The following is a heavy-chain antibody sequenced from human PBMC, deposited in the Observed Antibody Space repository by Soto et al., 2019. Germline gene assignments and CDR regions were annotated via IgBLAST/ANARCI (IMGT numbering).Heavy chain of an antibody. V-gene: IGHV4-30-4*01. CDR2: VHYSGSV. J-gene: IGHJ6*01. CDR3: XXXXDXXXXXXXXLDV. Sequence: QVQLQQSGPGLVKPSQTLSLTCTVSGGSISFDHYHWTWIRQPPGKGLEWIGYVHYSGSVLYNPSLQSRVSISVDTSKNQFSLKLSSVTAADTAVYXCXXXXDXXXXXXXXLDVXXXGTTVTVSS. CDR1: GGSISFDHYH.